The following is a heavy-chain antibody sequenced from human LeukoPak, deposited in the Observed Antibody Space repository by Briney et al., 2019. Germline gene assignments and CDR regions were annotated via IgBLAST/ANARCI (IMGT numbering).Heavy chain of an antibody. Sequence: GASVKVSCKASGYTFTSYGISWVRQAPGQGLEWMGWISAYNGNTNYAQKLQGRVTMTTDTSTSTAYMELRSLRSDDTAVYYCARVWRAVAGTPEDWFDPWGQGTLVTVSS. D-gene: IGHD6-19*01. J-gene: IGHJ5*02. V-gene: IGHV1-18*01. CDR1: GYTFTSYG. CDR3: ARVWRAVAGTPEDWFDP. CDR2: ISAYNGNT.